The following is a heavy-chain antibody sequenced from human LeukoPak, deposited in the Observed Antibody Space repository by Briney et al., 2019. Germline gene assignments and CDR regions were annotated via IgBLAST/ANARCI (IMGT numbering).Heavy chain of an antibody. CDR2: IYYSGST. Sequence: PSETLSLTCTVSGGSISSSSYYWGWIRQPPGKGLEWIGSIYYSGSTYYNPSLKSRVTISVDTSKNQFSLKLSSVTAADTAVYYCAREGGPRGVIPHFDYWGQRTLVTVSS. CDR3: AREGGPRGVIPHFDY. V-gene: IGHV4-39*02. D-gene: IGHD3-10*01. J-gene: IGHJ4*02. CDR1: GGSISSSSYY.